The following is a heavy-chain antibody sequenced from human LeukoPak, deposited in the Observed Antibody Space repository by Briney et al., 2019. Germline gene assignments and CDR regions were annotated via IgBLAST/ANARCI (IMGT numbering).Heavy chain of an antibody. V-gene: IGHV4-59*01. CDR1: GGSISSYY. CDR3: ARMVRGVIIRFDY. D-gene: IGHD3-10*01. J-gene: IGHJ4*02. Sequence: PSETLSLTCTVSGGSISSYYWSWIRQPPGKGLEWIGYIYYSGSTNYNPSLKSRVTISVDTSKNQFSLKLSSVTAADTAVYYCARMVRGVIIRFDYWGQGTLVTVSS. CDR2: IYYSGST.